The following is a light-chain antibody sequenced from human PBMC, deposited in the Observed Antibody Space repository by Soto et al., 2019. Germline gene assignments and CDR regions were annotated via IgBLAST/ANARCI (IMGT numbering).Light chain of an antibody. CDR3: CSYAGGYTYL. Sequence: QSVLTQPPSASGSPGQSVTISCTGTSGDVGAYDYVSWYQQHPGKAPKLLIYDVARWPSGVPDRFSGSKSGNTASLTISGLQAEDEADYFCCSYAGGYTYLFGTGTKLTVL. CDR2: DVA. V-gene: IGLV2-11*01. J-gene: IGLJ1*01. CDR1: SGDVGAYDY.